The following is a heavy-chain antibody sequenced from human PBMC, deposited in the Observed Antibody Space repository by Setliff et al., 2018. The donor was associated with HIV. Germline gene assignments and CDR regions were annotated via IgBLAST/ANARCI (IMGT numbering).Heavy chain of an antibody. CDR2: TFYSVST. Sequence: PAETLSPPCTVPGGSITSYYWSWIRQPPGKGLEWIGYTFYSVSTHYSPSLKSRLTISVDTSKTQFSANLSPVADADTAIYYSAGHVLDYNFWSGYSTQSCFDYWGQGTLVTVSS. D-gene: IGHD3-3*01. CDR1: GGSITSYY. V-gene: IGHV4-59*08. CDR3: AGHVLDYNFWSGYSTQSCFDY. J-gene: IGHJ4*02.